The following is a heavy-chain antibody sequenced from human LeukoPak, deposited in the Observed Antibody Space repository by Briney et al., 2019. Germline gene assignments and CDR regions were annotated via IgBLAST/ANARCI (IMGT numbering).Heavy chain of an antibody. Sequence: GGSLRLSCAASGFTFSSYAMSWGRHAPGKGLEWVSAISGSGGGTYYADSVKGRFTISRDNSKNTLYLQMNSLRAEDTAVYYCAKDHRRDYYGSGSYFDYWGQGTLVTVSS. J-gene: IGHJ4*02. V-gene: IGHV3-23*01. D-gene: IGHD3-10*01. CDR1: GFTFSSYA. CDR3: AKDHRRDYYGSGSYFDY. CDR2: ISGSGGGT.